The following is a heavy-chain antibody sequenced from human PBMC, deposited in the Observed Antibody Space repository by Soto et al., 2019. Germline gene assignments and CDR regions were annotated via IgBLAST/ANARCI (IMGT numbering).Heavy chain of an antibody. Sequence: GGSLRLSCEAFGFTFSTYTMNWVRQAPGKGLEWDSYISSSGRTISYADPVKGRFSISRDNAKNSLYLQMNSLRGEDTALYYCARASGIKVAHNYLDFWGQGTLVTVSS. CDR3: ARASGIKVAHNYLDF. J-gene: IGHJ4*02. CDR2: ISSSGRTI. CDR1: GFTFSTYT. D-gene: IGHD3-10*01. V-gene: IGHV3-48*04.